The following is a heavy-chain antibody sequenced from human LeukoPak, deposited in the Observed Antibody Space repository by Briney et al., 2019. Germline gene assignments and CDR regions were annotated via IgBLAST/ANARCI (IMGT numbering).Heavy chain of an antibody. J-gene: IGHJ4*02. V-gene: IGHV3-33*06. CDR1: GFTFSDYG. D-gene: IGHD1-26*01. CDR3: AKPERSGSYSYYFDY. Sequence: PGRSLRLSCAASGFTFSDYGMHWVRQAPGKGLQWVAVIWYDGINEYYADSVKGRFTISGDNSKNTLYLQMNSLRAEDSALYYCAKPERSGSYSYYFDYWGQGTLVTVSS. CDR2: IWYDGINE.